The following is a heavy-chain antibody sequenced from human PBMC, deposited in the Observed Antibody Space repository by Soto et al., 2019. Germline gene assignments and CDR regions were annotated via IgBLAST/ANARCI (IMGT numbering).Heavy chain of an antibody. CDR3: AATVTTGVYYYGMDV. CDR1: GGTFSSYA. V-gene: IGHV1-69*13. CDR2: IIPIFGTA. J-gene: IGHJ6*02. Sequence: GASVKVSCKASGGTFSSYAISWVRQAPGQGLEWMGGIIPIFGTANYAQKFQGRVTITADESTSTAYMELSSLRSEDTAVYYCAATVTTGVYYYGMDVWGQGTTVTAP. D-gene: IGHD4-17*01.